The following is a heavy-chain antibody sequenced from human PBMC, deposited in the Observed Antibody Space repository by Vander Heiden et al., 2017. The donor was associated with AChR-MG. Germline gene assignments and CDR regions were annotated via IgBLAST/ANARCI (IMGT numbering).Heavy chain of an antibody. CDR2: IRWNSGSI. D-gene: IGHD5-12*01. CDR1: GFTFYDYS. J-gene: IGHJ5*02. V-gene: IGHV3-9*01. Sequence: EVQLVESGGGLVQPGRSLRLSCAASGFTFYDYSMHWVRQAPGKGLEWVAGIRWNSGSIGYADSVKGRFTIARDNAKNSLYLQMNSLRAEDTALYYCAKGGYDFSRRPGVGDWFDPWGQGTLVTVSS. CDR3: AKGGYDFSRRPGVGDWFDP.